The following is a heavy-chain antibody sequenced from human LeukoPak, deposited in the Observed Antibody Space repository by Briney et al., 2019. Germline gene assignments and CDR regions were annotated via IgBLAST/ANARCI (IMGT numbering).Heavy chain of an antibody. J-gene: IGHJ4*02. Sequence: SETLSLTCTVSGGSISSYYWSWIRQPPGKGLEWIGYIYYSGSTNYNPSLKSRVTISVDTSKNQFSLKLSPVTAADTAVYYCAGHLTGDYFDYWGQGTLVTVSS. CDR2: IYYSGST. CDR1: GGSISSYY. D-gene: IGHD1-14*01. CDR3: AGHLTGDYFDY. V-gene: IGHV4-59*08.